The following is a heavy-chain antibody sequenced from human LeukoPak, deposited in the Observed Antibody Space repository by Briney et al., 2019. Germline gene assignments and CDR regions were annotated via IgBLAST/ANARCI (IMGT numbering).Heavy chain of an antibody. CDR1: GFTFDDYG. Sequence: GGSLRLSCAASGFTFDDYGMSWVRQAPGKGLGWVSGRNGGSTGYADSVKGRFTISRDNAKNSLYLQMNSLRAEDTALYYCARDYFGSPSALDYWGQGTLVTVSS. D-gene: IGHD1-26*01. J-gene: IGHJ4*02. CDR2: RNGGST. CDR3: ARDYFGSPSALDY. V-gene: IGHV3-20*04.